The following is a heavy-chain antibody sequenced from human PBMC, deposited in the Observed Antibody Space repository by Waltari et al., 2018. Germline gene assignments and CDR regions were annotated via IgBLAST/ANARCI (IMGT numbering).Heavy chain of an antibody. J-gene: IGHJ6*02. Sequence: QVQLVESGGGVVQRGRSLRLACAATAFTFSSYAMNWGRQGPGKGLEWVAVISNDGAKKYYADSVKDRFTLSRDNSKNMVYLQMSSLRGEDTAQYYCARDSRGAFDGGMDVWGQGTTVTVSS. CDR2: ISNDGAKK. D-gene: IGHD3-3*02. V-gene: IGHV3-30-3*01. CDR3: ARDSRGAFDGGMDV. CDR1: AFTFSSYA.